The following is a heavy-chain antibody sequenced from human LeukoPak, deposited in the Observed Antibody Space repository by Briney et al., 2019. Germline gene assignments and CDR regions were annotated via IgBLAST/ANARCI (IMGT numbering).Heavy chain of an antibody. CDR2: FDPEDGET. V-gene: IGHV1-24*01. D-gene: IGHD3-3*01. CDR3: ATGSKMSDFWSGHSRVFDI. J-gene: IGHJ3*02. CDR1: GYTLTELS. Sequence: GASVKVSCKVSGYTLTELSMHWVRQAPGKGLEWMGGFDPEDGETIYAQKFQGRLTMTEDTSTDTAYMELSSLRSEDTAVYYCATGSKMSDFWSGHSRVFDIWGQGTMVTVSS.